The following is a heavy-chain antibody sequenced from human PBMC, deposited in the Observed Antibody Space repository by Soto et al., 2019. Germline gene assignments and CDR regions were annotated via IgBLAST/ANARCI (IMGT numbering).Heavy chain of an antibody. CDR1: GYAFTTYG. V-gene: IGHV1-18*01. CDR2: ISAHNGNT. J-gene: IGHJ4*02. Sequence: QVHLVQSGAEVKKPGASVKVSGQGSGYAFTTYGSIWVRQAPGQGLEWMGWISAHNGNTNYAQKLKGRVTVTRDTSTSTAYMELRSLRYDDTAVYYWARGRYGDYWGQGALVTVSS. CDR3: ARGRYGDY. D-gene: IGHD1-1*01.